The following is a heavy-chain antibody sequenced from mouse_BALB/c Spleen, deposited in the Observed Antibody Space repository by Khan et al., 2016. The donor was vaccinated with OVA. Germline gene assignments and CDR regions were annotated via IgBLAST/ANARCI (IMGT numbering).Heavy chain of an antibody. J-gene: IGHJ2*01. D-gene: IGHD4-1*01. CDR3: ARGSWAY. CDR2: INSGSTTT. Sequence: EVELVESGGGLVQPGGSRKLSCAASGFTFSSFGMHWVRQAPEKGLEWVAYINSGSTTTYYADPVKGRFTIPRDNPKNTLFLQMTSLRSEDTAMYYCARGSWAYWGQGTTLTVSS. V-gene: IGHV5-17*02. CDR1: GFTFSSFG.